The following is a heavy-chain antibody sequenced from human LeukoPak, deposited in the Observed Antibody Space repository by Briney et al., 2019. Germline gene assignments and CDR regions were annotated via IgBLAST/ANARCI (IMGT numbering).Heavy chain of an antibody. Sequence: SGPTLVKPTQTLTLTCTFSGFSLSTSGVGVGWIRQPPGKALEWLALIYWDDDKRYSPSLKSRLTITKDTSKNQVVLTMTNIDPVDTATYYCARDKNDYYDSSGYWAYYFDYWGQGTLVTVSS. CDR2: IYWDDDK. CDR3: ARDKNDYYDSSGYWAYYFDY. D-gene: IGHD3-22*01. V-gene: IGHV2-5*02. CDR1: GFSLSTSGVG. J-gene: IGHJ4*02.